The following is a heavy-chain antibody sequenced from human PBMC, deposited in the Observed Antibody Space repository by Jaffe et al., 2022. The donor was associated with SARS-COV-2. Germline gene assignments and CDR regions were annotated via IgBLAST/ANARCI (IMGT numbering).Heavy chain of an antibody. J-gene: IGHJ3*02. D-gene: IGHD2-2*01. Sequence: EVQLVESGGGLVQPGGSLRLSCAASGFTFSSYAMSWVRQAPGKGLEWVSAISGSGGSTYYADSVKGRFTISRDNSKNTLYLQMNSLRAEDTAVYYCAKGIVVVPAAHLGGCCAFDIWGQGTMVTVSS. CDR3: AKGIVVVPAAHLGGCCAFDI. CDR1: GFTFSSYA. CDR2: ISGSGGST. V-gene: IGHV3-23*04.